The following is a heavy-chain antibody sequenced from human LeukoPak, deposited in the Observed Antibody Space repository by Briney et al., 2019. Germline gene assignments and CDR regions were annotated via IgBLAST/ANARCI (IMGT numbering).Heavy chain of an antibody. Sequence: PGGSLRLSCAASGFTFNNYAMSWVRQAPGKGLEWVSAISGSGGSTYYADSVKGRFTISGDNSKNTLYLQMNSLRAEDTAVYYCAQLKEQSSGWYGPRVVDYWGQGTLVTVSS. CDR2: ISGSGGST. CDR3: AQLKEQSSGWYGPRVVDY. CDR1: GFTFNNYA. D-gene: IGHD6-19*01. J-gene: IGHJ4*02. V-gene: IGHV3-23*01.